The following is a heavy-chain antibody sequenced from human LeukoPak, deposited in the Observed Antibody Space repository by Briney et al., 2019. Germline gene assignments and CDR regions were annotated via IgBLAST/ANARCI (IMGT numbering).Heavy chain of an antibody. V-gene: IGHV3-30*04. Sequence: GGSLRLFCTASGFTFSSYAIHWVPQAQGQGMERVAVISYDGSNKYYADSVKDLFTISRDNSKNTLYLQMNSLRAEDTAVYYCAREGYYDALDYLGQGTLVTDSS. CDR3: AREGYYDALDY. CDR2: ISYDGSNK. J-gene: IGHJ4*02. CDR1: GFTFSSYA. D-gene: IGHD5-12*01.